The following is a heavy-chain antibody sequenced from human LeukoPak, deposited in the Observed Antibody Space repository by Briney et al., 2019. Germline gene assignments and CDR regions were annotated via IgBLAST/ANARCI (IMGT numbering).Heavy chain of an antibody. J-gene: IGHJ4*02. D-gene: IGHD3-22*01. Sequence: ASVKVSCKASGGTNVAISWVRQAPGQGLEWMGRIIPILGIANYAQKFQGRVTITADKSTSTAYMELSSLRSEDTAVYYCARGSLNRYYDSSGYYDYWGQGTLVTVSS. V-gene: IGHV1-69*04. CDR1: GGTNVA. CDR2: IIPILGIA. CDR3: ARGSLNRYYDSSGYYDY.